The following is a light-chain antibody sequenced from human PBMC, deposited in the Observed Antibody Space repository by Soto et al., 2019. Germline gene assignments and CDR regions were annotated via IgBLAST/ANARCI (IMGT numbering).Light chain of an antibody. CDR2: KAS. Sequence: DIQMTQSPSTLSASVGDRVTITCRASQSISSWLAWYQQKPGKAPKLLIYKASSLESGVPSRFCGSGSGTEFTLTISSLQADDFATYYCQHYNNARCTFGQGTKLEIK. CDR3: QHYNNARCT. CDR1: QSISSW. V-gene: IGKV1-5*03. J-gene: IGKJ2*02.